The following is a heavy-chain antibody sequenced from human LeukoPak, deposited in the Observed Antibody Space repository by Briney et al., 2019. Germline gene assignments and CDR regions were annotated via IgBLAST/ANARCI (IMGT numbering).Heavy chain of an antibody. CDR1: GFTFSTSW. Sequence: PGGSLRLSCAASGFTFSTSWMSWVRQVPGKGLEWVANIKKDGSETYYVDSVKGRFTISRDNAKNSLYLQMNGLRAEDTAMYYCARGRYSGTTYYFDYWGQGTLVTVSS. J-gene: IGHJ4*02. V-gene: IGHV3-7*03. CDR3: ARGRYSGTTYYFDY. CDR2: IKKDGSET. D-gene: IGHD5-12*01.